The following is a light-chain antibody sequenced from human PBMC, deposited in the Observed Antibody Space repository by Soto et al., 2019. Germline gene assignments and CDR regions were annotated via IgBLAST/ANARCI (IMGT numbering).Light chain of an antibody. CDR2: DTS. Sequence: EIVLTQSPATLSLSPGESATLSCRASQAVDIYLAWYQQKPGQAPRLLIYDTSLRPPGVPARFTGSGSGADFTLTISSLEPEDFAVYYCQRRSNSPQFTFGQGTKLEFK. CDR1: QAVDIY. J-gene: IGKJ2*01. V-gene: IGKV3-11*01. CDR3: QRRSNSPQFT.